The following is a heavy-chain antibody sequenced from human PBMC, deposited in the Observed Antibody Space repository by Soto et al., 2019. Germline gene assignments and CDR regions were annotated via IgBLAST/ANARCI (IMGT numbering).Heavy chain of an antibody. D-gene: IGHD6-19*01. Sequence: GGSLRLSCAASGFTFSSYSMNWVRQAPGKGLEWVSSISSSSSYIYYADSVKGRFTISRDNAKNSLYLQMNSLRAEDTAVYYCAREPYSSGWTLDYWGQGTLVTVSS. V-gene: IGHV3-21*01. J-gene: IGHJ4*02. CDR1: GFTFSSYS. CDR2: ISSSSSYI. CDR3: AREPYSSGWTLDY.